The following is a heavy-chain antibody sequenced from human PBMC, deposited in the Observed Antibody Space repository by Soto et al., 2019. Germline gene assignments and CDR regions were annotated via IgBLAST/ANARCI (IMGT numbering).Heavy chain of an antibody. V-gene: IGHV4-34*01. CDR3: ARRGDYYDSRGDAFDI. Sequence: QVQLQQWGAGLLKPSETLSLTCAVYGGSFSDYYWSWIRQPPGKGLEWIGEINHSGSNNYNPSLKSRITISVDTSKNQFSLKLSSVTAADTAGYYCARRGDYYDSRGDAFDIWGQGTMVTVSS. J-gene: IGHJ3*02. CDR1: GGSFSDYY. CDR2: INHSGSN. D-gene: IGHD3-22*01.